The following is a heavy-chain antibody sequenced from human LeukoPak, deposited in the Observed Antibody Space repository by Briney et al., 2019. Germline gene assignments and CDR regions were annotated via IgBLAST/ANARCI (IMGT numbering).Heavy chain of an antibody. CDR1: GYTFTSYA. CDR3: ARGPRLGELSTLYYFDY. J-gene: IGHJ4*02. CDR2: INTNTGNP. D-gene: IGHD3-16*02. V-gene: IGHV7-4-1*02. Sequence: ASVKVSCKASGYTFTSYAMNWVRQAPGQGLEWMGWINTNTGNPTYAQGFTGRFVFSLDTSVSTAYLQISSLKAEDTAVYYCARGPRLGELSTLYYFDYWGQGTLVTVSS.